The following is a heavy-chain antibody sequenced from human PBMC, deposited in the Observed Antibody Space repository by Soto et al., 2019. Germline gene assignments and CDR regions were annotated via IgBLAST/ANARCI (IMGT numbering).Heavy chain of an antibody. Sequence: ASVKVSCKASGYTFTSYYMHWVRQAPGQGLEWMGIINPSGGSTSYAQKFQGRVTMTRDTSTSTVYMELSSLRSEDTPVYYCARDVHIAVAGTWGQGTLVTVSS. CDR3: ARDVHIAVAGT. CDR2: INPSGGST. J-gene: IGHJ5*02. CDR1: GYTFTSYY. V-gene: IGHV1-46*01. D-gene: IGHD6-19*01.